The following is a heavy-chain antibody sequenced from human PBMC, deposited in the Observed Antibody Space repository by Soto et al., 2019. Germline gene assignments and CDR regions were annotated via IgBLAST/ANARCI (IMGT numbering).Heavy chain of an antibody. CDR1: GFAVSANY. Sequence: EAHLVGSGGGLVQPGGSLRLSCAASGFAVSANYLRWVRQAQGKGLEWVSLIYSGGDTDYADSVRGRFTISRDNSKNKLYLQMNSLKAEDTAVYYCATRMTTAPYWGQGARVNVSS. J-gene: IGHJ4*02. V-gene: IGHV3-66*01. D-gene: IGHD4-17*01. CDR3: ATRMTTAPY. CDR2: IYSGGDT.